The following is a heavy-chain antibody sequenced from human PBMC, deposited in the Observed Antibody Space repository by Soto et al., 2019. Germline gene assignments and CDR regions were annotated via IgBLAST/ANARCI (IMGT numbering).Heavy chain of an antibody. CDR2: ISSSSSTI. Sequence: GGSLRLSCAASGFTFSSYSMNWVRQAPGKGLEWVSYISSSSSTIYYADSVKGRFTISRDNAKNSLYLQMNSLRDEDTAVYYCARGVNVVTAHHAHDIWGQGTMVTVSS. J-gene: IGHJ3*02. D-gene: IGHD2-21*02. CDR1: GFTFSSYS. V-gene: IGHV3-48*02. CDR3: ARGVNVVTAHHAHDI.